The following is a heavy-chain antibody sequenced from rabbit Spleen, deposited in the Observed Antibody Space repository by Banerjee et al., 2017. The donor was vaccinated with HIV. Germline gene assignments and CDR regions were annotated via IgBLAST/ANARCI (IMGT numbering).Heavy chain of an antibody. J-gene: IGHJ6*01. V-gene: IGHV1S45*01. CDR3: ARDTSSSFSSYGMDL. D-gene: IGHD1-1*01. CDR1: GLDFSSSYW. CDR2: INTATGKA. Sequence: QEQLVESGGGLVTLGGSLKLSCKGSGLDFSSSYWIWWVRQAPGKGLEWIACINTATGKAVYASCAKGRFTISKTSSTTVTLQMTRLTAADTATYFCARDTSSSFSSYGMDLWGQGTLVTVS.